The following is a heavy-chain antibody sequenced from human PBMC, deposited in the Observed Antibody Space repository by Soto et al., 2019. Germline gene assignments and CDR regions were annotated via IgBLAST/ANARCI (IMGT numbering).Heavy chain of an antibody. CDR2: ISYDGSNK. CDR3: AKTPLGYVGFDSSGYLLDY. CDR1: GFTFSSYA. D-gene: IGHD3-22*01. V-gene: IGHV3-30*18. J-gene: IGHJ4*02. Sequence: GGSLRLSCAASGFTFSSYAMSWVRQAPGKGLEWVAVISYDGSNKYYADTVKGRFTISRDNSKNMLYLQMNSLRAEDTAVYCFAKTPLGYVGFDSSGYLLDYWGQGTLVTVSS.